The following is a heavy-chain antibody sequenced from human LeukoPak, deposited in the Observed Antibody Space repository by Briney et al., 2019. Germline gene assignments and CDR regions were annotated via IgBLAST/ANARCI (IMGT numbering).Heavy chain of an antibody. V-gene: IGHV4-61*02. D-gene: IGHD2-15*01. CDR3: ARDVVVVAATNWFDP. Sequence: SETLSLTCTVSGGSISSGSYFWSWIRQPAGKGLEWIGRIFASGSTDYNPSLESRVTISVDKSKNQFSLKLSSVTAADTAVYYCARDVVVVAATNWFDPWGQGTLVTVSS. CDR1: GGSISSGSYF. J-gene: IGHJ5*02. CDR2: IFASGST.